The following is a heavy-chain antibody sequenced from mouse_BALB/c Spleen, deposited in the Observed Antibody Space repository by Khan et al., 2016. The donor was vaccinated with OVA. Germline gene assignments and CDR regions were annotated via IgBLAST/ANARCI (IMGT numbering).Heavy chain of an antibody. CDR1: GYSITSDYA. CDR2: ISYSGST. V-gene: IGHV3-2*02. Sequence: QLEESGPGLVKPSQSLSLTCTVTGYSITSDYAWNWIRQFPGNKLEWMGYISYSGSTTYNPSLKSRISITRDTSKNQFFLQLNSVNTEDTATYYCARWFTYWGQGTLVTVSA. J-gene: IGHJ3*01. CDR3: ARWFTY.